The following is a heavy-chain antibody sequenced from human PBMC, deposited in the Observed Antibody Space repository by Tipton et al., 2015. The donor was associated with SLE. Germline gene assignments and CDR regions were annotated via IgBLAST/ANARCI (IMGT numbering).Heavy chain of an antibody. Sequence: SLKGRFTISRDNAKNSLYLQMDTLRADDTAVYYCVRGEAVTDYWGQGTLVTVSS. J-gene: IGHJ4*02. V-gene: IGHV3-21*01. D-gene: IGHD6-19*01. CDR3: VRGEAVTDY.